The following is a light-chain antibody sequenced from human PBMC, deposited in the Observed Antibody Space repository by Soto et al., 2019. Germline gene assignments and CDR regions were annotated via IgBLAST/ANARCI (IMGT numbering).Light chain of an antibody. CDR2: GAS. Sequence: EVVLTQSPGTLSLSPGEGATLSCRASQSVSSSYLAWYQQKAGQAPRLLIFGASSRASGIPDRFSGSGSGTDFTLTISRLEPEDWAMYYCQQYGSSPLTFGGGTKVEIK. J-gene: IGKJ4*01. V-gene: IGKV3-20*01. CDR3: QQYGSSPLT. CDR1: QSVSSSY.